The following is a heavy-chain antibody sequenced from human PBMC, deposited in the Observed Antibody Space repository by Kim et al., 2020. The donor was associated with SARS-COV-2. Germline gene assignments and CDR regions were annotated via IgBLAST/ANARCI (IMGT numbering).Heavy chain of an antibody. D-gene: IGHD2-2*01. CDR2: IFGSGHGT. V-gene: IGHV3-23*01. Sequence: GGSLRLSCVXSRFTFSSSAMTWVRQAPGKGLEWVSTIFGSGHGTHYPDSVRGRFIVSRDNSKNTLHLQMNNLRADETAIYYCAKNFHVTSVTFLWYFDLWGRGTSDTVSS. J-gene: IGHJ2*01. CDR3: AKNFHVTSVTFLWYFDL. CDR1: RFTFSSSA.